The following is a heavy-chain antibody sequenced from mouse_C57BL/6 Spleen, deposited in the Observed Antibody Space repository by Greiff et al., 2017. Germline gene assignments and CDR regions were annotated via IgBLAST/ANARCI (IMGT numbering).Heavy chain of an antibody. J-gene: IGHJ3*01. V-gene: IGHV5-6*01. CDR3: ARGELRGFAY. CDR2: ISSGGSYT. D-gene: IGHD1-1*01. Sequence: EVQLVESGGDLVKPGGSLKLSCAASGFTFSSYGMSWVRQTPDKRLEWVATISSGGSYTYYPDSVKGRFTISRDNAKNTLYLQMSSLKSEDTAMYYCARGELRGFAYWGQGTLVTVSA. CDR1: GFTFSSYG.